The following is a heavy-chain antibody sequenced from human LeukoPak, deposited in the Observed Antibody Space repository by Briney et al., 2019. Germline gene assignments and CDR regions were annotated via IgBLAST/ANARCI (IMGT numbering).Heavy chain of an antibody. CDR2: IYYSGGT. V-gene: IGHV4-59*01. CDR1: GGSISSYY. D-gene: IGHD1-14*01. CDR3: ARSLYEPVFDY. Sequence: SETLSLTCTVSGGSISSYYWSWIRQPPGKGLEWIGYIYYSGGTNYNPSLKSRVTISVDTSKNQFSLKLSSVTAADTAVYYCARSLYEPVFDYWGQGTLVTVSS. J-gene: IGHJ4*02.